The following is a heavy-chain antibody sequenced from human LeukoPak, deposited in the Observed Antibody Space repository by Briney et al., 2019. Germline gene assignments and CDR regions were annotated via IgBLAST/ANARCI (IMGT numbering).Heavy chain of an antibody. CDR1: GGSISSSDYY. V-gene: IGHV4-39*01. D-gene: IGHD1-7*01. CDR2: IYYSGST. Sequence: SETLSLACTVSGGSISSSDYYWGWLRQPPGKGLDWIASIYYSGSTYYSPSLKSRVTISKDASKNQFSLKLSSGTAADTAVYYCARGNWNYNWFDPWGQGTLVTVSS. J-gene: IGHJ5*02. CDR3: ARGNWNYNWFDP.